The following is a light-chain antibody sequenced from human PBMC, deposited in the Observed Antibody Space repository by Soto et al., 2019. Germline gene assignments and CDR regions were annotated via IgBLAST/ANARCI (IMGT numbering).Light chain of an antibody. CDR1: QNINNY. V-gene: IGKV1-39*01. CDR3: QLSDSSFT. CDR2: AAS. J-gene: IGKJ5*01. Sequence: DIQMTQSPSSLSASVGDRVTITCQASQNINNYLNWYQQKPGKAPKLLIYAASSLQSGVPSRFSGSGSGTDFTLTISSLQPDDFATYYCQLSDSSFTFGQGTRLEIK.